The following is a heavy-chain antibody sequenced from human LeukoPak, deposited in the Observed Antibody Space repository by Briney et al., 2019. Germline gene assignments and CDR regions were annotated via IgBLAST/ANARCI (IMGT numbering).Heavy chain of an antibody. D-gene: IGHD3-16*01. CDR1: GFTFSSYW. Sequence: GGSLRLSCAASGFTFSSYWMHWVRQVPNQGLMWVSRINSDETISEYVDSVNGRFTISRDNAKNTLYPQMNSLRAEDTAVYFCLYGGYFQHWGQGTLVTVSS. V-gene: IGHV3-74*01. CDR2: INSDETIS. J-gene: IGHJ1*01. CDR3: LYGGYFQH.